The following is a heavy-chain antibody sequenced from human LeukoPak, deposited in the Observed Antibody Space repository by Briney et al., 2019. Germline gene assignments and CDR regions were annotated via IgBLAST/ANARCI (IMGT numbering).Heavy chain of an antibody. CDR1: GGSISSGSFY. J-gene: IGHJ4*02. V-gene: IGHV4-39*01. CDR3: ARLTFFAYYYDTSDYKGFYFDS. CDR2: IFYSGST. Sequence: PSETLSLTCTVSGGSISSGSFYWGWVRQPPGKGLEYIGTIFYSGSTYYNPSLKSRVTMSADTSKNQFSLKLSSVTAADTAVFYCARLTFFAYYYDTSDYKGFYFDSWGQGTLVTV. D-gene: IGHD3-22*01.